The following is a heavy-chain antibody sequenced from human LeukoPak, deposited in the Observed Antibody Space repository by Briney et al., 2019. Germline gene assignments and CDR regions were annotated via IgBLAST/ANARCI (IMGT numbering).Heavy chain of an antibody. CDR3: VKDNPLDY. V-gene: IGHV3-48*01. D-gene: IGHD1-14*01. J-gene: IGHJ4*02. CDR2: ISSSSGII. CDR1: GFTFSNYN. Sequence: GGSLRLSCAASGFTFSNYNMNWVRQAPGKGLEWVSYISSSSGIIDYADSVKGRFTISRDNAKNSLYLQMNSLRAEDTAVYYCVKDNPLDYWGQGTLVIVSS.